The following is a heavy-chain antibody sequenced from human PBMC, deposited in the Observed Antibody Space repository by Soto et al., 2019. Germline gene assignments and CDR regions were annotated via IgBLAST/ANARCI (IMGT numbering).Heavy chain of an antibody. Sequence: EVQLVESEGGSVQPGGSLRLSCAASGFAFSSYWMHWVRQAPGKGLVWVSRINSDGSSTSYADSVKGRFTVSRDNAKNTLYLQMYGLRGDDTAVYYCSRDKMGATADYWGQGSLVTVSS. D-gene: IGHD1-26*01. CDR1: GFAFSSYW. V-gene: IGHV3-74*01. CDR2: INSDGSST. CDR3: SRDKMGATADY. J-gene: IGHJ4*02.